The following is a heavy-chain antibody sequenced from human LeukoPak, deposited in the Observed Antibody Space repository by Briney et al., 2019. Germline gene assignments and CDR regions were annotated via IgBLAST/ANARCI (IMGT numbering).Heavy chain of an antibody. CDR3: ASGYGGAGLFDY. D-gene: IGHD4-23*01. CDR1: GYTFTSYD. J-gene: IGHJ4*02. V-gene: IGHV1-8*01. CDR2: MNPNSGNT. Sequence: ASVKVSCKASGYTFTSYDINWVRQATGQGLGWMGWMNPNSGNTGYAQKFQGRVTMTRNTSISTAYMELSSLRSEDTAVYYCASGYGGAGLFDYWGQGTLVTVSS.